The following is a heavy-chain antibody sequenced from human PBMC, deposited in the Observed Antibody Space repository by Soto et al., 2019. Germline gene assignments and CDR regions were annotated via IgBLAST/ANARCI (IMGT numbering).Heavy chain of an antibody. Sequence: SETLSLTCTVYGASISSSSYYWGWIRQPPGKGLEWVGSIYYSGRTYYNPALKSRVTISVDTSNNQLSLKLRSVTAADTAVYYCERTRAGDLYDAFDIWGQGTMVTVSS. V-gene: IGHV4-39*01. CDR1: GASISSSSYY. CDR3: ERTRAGDLYDAFDI. D-gene: IGHD3-16*01. J-gene: IGHJ3*02. CDR2: IYYSGRT.